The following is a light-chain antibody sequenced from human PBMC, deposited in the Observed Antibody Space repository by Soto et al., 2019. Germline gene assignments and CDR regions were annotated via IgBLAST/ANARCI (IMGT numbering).Light chain of an antibody. Sequence: QSALTQPASVSGSPGQSITISCTGTSSDVGAYTSVSWYRQHPGKAPKLMIYEVSNRPSGVSNRFSGSKSANTASLTISGLQADDEAHYYCTSYTSSSTGYVFGAGTKLTVL. V-gene: IGLV2-14*01. CDR3: TSYTSSSTGYV. J-gene: IGLJ1*01. CDR2: EVS. CDR1: SSDVGAYTS.